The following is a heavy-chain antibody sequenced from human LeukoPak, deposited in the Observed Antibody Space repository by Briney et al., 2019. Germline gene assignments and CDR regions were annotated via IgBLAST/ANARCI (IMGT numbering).Heavy chain of an antibody. CDR1: GFTFSSYA. CDR2: ISGSGGST. CDR3: AAFGIAAAGTTGY. V-gene: IGHV3-23*01. Sequence: PGGSLRLSCAASGFTFSSYAMSWVRQAPVKGLEWVSAISGSGGSTYYADSVKGRFTISRDNSKNTLYLQMNSLRAEDTAVYYCAAFGIAAAGTTGYWGQGTLVTVSS. J-gene: IGHJ4*02. D-gene: IGHD6-13*01.